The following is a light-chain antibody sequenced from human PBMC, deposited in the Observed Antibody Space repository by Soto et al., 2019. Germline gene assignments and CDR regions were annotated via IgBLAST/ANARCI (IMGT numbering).Light chain of an antibody. Sequence: EIVMTQSPDTLSLSPGQRATLSCRASVSVRTDLAWYQQKPGQAPRLLIYGASIRATDIPARFIGSGSGTEFTLTISSLQSEDFAVYYCQQYINWPRTFGQGTKVDIK. V-gene: IGKV3-15*01. CDR2: GAS. J-gene: IGKJ1*01. CDR1: VSVRTD. CDR3: QQYINWPRT.